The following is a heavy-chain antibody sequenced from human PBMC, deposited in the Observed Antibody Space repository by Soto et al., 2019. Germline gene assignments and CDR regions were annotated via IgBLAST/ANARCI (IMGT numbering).Heavy chain of an antibody. CDR3: ARVGGYYTRYYYMDV. V-gene: IGHV4-59*01. J-gene: IGHJ6*03. D-gene: IGHD3-3*01. CDR1: GGSISSYY. Sequence: SETLSLTCTVSGGSISSYYWSWIRQHPGKGLEWIGYISYSGSTNYNPSLKSRVTISVDTSKNQFSLKLSSVTAADTAVYYCARVGGYYTRYYYMDVWGKGTTVTVSS. CDR2: ISYSGST.